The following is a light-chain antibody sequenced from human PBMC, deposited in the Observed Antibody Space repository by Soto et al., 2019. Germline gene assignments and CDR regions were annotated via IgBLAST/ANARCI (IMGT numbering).Light chain of an antibody. CDR3: LQDDNYPLT. Sequence: AIQMTQSPSSLSASVGDRVTITCRASQGIRNDLGWYQQKPGKAPKLLIYAASTLQSGVPSRFSGSGSGTDFPLTISSLHPEDFATYYCLQDDNYPLTFGGGTKVEIK. CDR1: QGIRND. J-gene: IGKJ4*01. CDR2: AAS. V-gene: IGKV1-6*01.